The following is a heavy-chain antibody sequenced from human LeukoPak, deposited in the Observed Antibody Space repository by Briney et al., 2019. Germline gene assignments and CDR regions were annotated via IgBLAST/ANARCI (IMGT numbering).Heavy chain of an antibody. Sequence: ASVKVSCKASGYTFTGYYMHWVRQAPGQGLEWMGWINPNSGGTNYARKFQGRVTMTRDTSISTAYMELSRLRSDDTAVYYCARGFGSSGWYYFDYWGQGTLVTVSS. J-gene: IGHJ4*02. D-gene: IGHD6-19*01. CDR2: INPNSGGT. CDR1: GYTFTGYY. V-gene: IGHV1-2*02. CDR3: ARGFGSSGWYYFDY.